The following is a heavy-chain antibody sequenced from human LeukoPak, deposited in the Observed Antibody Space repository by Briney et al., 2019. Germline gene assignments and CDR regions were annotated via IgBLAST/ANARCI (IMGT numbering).Heavy chain of an antibody. J-gene: IGHJ5*01. CDR1: GFTFTSYS. V-gene: IGHV3-21*01. CDR2: ITSSGTYI. D-gene: IGHD2-15*01. CDR3: ARDMGGYCSGGSCYSGWFDS. Sequence: PGGSLRLSCAASGFTFTSYSMNWVRQALGKGLEWVSSITSSGTYIYYADSVRGRFTISRDNAKNSLYLQMNSLRAEDTAVFYCARDMGGYCSGGSCYSGWFDSWGQGTLVTVSS.